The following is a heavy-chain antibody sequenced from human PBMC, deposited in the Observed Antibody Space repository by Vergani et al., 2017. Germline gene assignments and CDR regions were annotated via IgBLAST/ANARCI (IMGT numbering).Heavy chain of an antibody. Sequence: EVQLLESGGDLVQPGGSLRLSCAASGFTFRNYAMTWVRQAPGKGLEWVSIISDNGGTTYYADSVKGRFTISRDNSKDTLYLQMNSLRAEDTAVYYCAKGGRHDYDTKRQFYYYYGVDVWGQGTTVTVSS. CDR2: ISDNGGTT. J-gene: IGHJ6*02. V-gene: IGHV3-23*01. CDR3: AKGGRHDYDTKRQFYYYYGVDV. D-gene: IGHD3-16*01. CDR1: GFTFRNYA.